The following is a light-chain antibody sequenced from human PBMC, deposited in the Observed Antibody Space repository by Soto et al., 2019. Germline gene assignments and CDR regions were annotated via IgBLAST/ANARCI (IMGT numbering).Light chain of an antibody. Sequence: DVQMTQSPSTLSASVGDRVTITCRASQSVTSWLAWYQQKPGKAPKVLIYDASSLESGVPSRFSGSGSGTEFTLTISSLHPDDFATYYCHHYNSYPVTFGQGTKVEIK. CDR2: DAS. CDR1: QSVTSW. V-gene: IGKV1-5*01. CDR3: HHYNSYPVT. J-gene: IGKJ1*01.